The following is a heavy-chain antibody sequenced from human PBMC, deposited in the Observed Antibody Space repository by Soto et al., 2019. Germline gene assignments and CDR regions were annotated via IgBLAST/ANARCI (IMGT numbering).Heavy chain of an antibody. V-gene: IGHV3-23*01. J-gene: IGHJ3*02. CDR3: AKASYSSGWNDAFDI. CDR2: ISGSGGST. CDR1: GFTFSSYA. D-gene: IGHD6-19*01. Sequence: GGSLRLSCAASGFTFSSYAMSWVRQAPGKGLEWVSAISGSGGSTYYADSVKGRFTVSRDNSKNTLYLQMNSLRAEDTAVYYCAKASYSSGWNDAFDIWGQGTMVTVSS.